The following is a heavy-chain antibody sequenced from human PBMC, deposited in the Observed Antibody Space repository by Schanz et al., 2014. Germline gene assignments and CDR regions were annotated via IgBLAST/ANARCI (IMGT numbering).Heavy chain of an antibody. Sequence: QVQLVESGGGVVQPGRSLRLSCAASGFTFSSYAVHWVRQAPDKGLVWVAVTSSDGSLKYYADSVKGRFTISRDNSRDTVYLQMNSLRAEDTALYYCAKDPHRDYGGKPQAFDIWGQGTMVTVSS. CDR2: TSSDGSLK. CDR3: AKDPHRDYGGKPQAFDI. J-gene: IGHJ3*02. CDR1: GFTFSSYA. V-gene: IGHV3-30*04. D-gene: IGHD4-17*01.